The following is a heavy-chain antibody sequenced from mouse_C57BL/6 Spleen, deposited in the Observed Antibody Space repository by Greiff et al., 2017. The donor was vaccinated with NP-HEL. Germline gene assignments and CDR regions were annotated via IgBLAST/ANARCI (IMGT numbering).Heavy chain of an antibody. CDR2: IYPGDGDT. CDR3: AREELRLDY. J-gene: IGHJ2*01. V-gene: IGHV1-82*01. D-gene: IGHD3-2*02. Sequence: QVQLQQSGAELVKPGASVKISCKASGYAFSSSWMNWVKQRPGKGLEWIGRIYPGDGDTNYNGKFKGKATLTADKSSSTAYMQLSSLTSEDSAVYFCAREELRLDYWGQGTTLTVSS. CDR1: GYAFSSSW.